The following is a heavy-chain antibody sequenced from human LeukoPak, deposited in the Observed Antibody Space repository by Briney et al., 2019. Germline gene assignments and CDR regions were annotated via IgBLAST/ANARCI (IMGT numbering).Heavy chain of an antibody. Sequence: GWISAYNGNTNYAQKLRGRVTVTTDTSTSTAYMELRSLRSDDTAVYYCAAGRGFGELLNYWGQGTLVTVSS. V-gene: IGHV1-18*01. CDR3: AAGRGFGELLNY. CDR2: ISAYNGNT. J-gene: IGHJ4*02. D-gene: IGHD3-10*01.